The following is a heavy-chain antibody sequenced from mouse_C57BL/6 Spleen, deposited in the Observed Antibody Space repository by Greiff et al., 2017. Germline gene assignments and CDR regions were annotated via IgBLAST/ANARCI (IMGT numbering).Heavy chain of an antibody. CDR2: IYPGSGST. CDR3: ARAQAYYAMDY. D-gene: IGHD3-2*02. Sequence: QVQLQQPGAELVKPGASVKMSCKASGYTFTSYWITWVKQRPGQGLEWIGDIYPGSGSTNYNEKFKSKATLTVETSSSTAYMQLSSLTSEDSAFYYCARAQAYYAMDYWGQGTSVTVSS. V-gene: IGHV1-55*01. J-gene: IGHJ4*01. CDR1: GYTFTSYW.